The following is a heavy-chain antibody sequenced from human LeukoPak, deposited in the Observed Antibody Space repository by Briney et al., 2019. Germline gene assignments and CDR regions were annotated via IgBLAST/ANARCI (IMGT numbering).Heavy chain of an antibody. CDR1: GGSFSGYY. V-gene: IGHV4-34*01. Sequence: PSETLSLTCAVYGGSFSGYYWSWIRQPPGKGLEWIGEINHSGSTNYNPSLKSRVTISVDTSKNQFSLKLSSVTAADTAVYYCARGPHYDFWSGYYPRSSNWFDPWGQGTLVTVSS. J-gene: IGHJ5*02. CDR2: INHSGST. CDR3: ARGPHYDFWSGYYPRSSNWFDP. D-gene: IGHD3-3*01.